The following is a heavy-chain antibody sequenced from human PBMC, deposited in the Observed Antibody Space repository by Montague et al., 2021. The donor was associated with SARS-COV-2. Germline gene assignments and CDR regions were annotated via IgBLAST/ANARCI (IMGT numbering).Heavy chain of an antibody. CDR3: ARVFPRWLQFDPYFDY. D-gene: IGHD5-24*01. Sequence: SETLSLTCTVSGGSISSSSYYWGWIRQPPGKGLEWIGSIYYSGSTYHNPSLKSRVTISVDTSKNQFSLKLSSVTATDTAVYYCARVFPRWLQFDPYFDYWGQGTLVTVSS. CDR1: GGSISSSSYY. J-gene: IGHJ4*02. V-gene: IGHV4-39*07. CDR2: IYYSGST.